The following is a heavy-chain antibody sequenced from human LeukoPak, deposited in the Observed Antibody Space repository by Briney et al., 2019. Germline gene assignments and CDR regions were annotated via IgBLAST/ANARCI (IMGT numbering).Heavy chain of an antibody. V-gene: IGHV5-51*01. CDR2: IYPGDSDT. D-gene: IGHD5-24*01. J-gene: IGHJ3*02. Sequence: GEALKISCKGSGYSFTCYWIGWVRQMPGKGLEWMGIIYPGDSDTRYSPSLQGQVTISAETSTSTAYLQSSSLKASDPAMYYCARRVLDGSRDAFDIWGQGTMVTVSS. CDR1: GYSFTCYW. CDR3: ARRVLDGSRDAFDI.